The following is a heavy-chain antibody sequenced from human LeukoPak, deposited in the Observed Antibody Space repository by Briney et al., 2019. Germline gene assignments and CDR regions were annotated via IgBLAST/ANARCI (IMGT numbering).Heavy chain of an antibody. Sequence: GGSLRLSCAASGFTFRSYGMNWVRQAPGKGLEWVASISGRADNTFYADFVKGRFTISRDNAKNSLYLQMNSLRAEDTAVYYCARNKKGDRYTYGHDYWGQGTLVTVSS. J-gene: IGHJ4*02. CDR3: ARNKKGDRYTYGHDY. V-gene: IGHV3-21*01. D-gene: IGHD5-18*01. CDR1: GFTFRSYG. CDR2: ISGRADNT.